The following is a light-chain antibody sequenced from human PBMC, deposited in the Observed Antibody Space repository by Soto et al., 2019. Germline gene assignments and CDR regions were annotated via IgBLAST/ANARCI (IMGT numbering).Light chain of an antibody. Sequence: EIVLTQSPATLSLSPGERATISCRASQSVGTFLALYQQKPVQAPRLIIYDASNRATGIPARFSGTGSGTDFALTISSVEPEDFAVYYGHHRTNWPRTFGKGTKLDIK. CDR1: QSVGTF. CDR3: HHRTNWPRT. CDR2: DAS. J-gene: IGKJ2*01. V-gene: IGKV3-11*01.